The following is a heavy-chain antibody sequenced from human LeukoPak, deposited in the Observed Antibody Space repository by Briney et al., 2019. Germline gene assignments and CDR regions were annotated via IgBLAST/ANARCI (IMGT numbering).Heavy chain of an antibody. CDR2: MNPNSGNT. CDR1: GYTFASYD. CDR3: ARVNVLRYFDWSRPYYYYYYYMDV. D-gene: IGHD3-9*01. Sequence: ASVKVSCKASGYTFASYDINWVRQATGQGLEWMGWMNPNSGNTGYAQKFQGRVTMTRNTSISTAYMELSSLRSEDTAVYYCARVNVLRYFDWSRPYYYYYYYMDVWGKGTTVTVSS. V-gene: IGHV1-8*01. J-gene: IGHJ6*03.